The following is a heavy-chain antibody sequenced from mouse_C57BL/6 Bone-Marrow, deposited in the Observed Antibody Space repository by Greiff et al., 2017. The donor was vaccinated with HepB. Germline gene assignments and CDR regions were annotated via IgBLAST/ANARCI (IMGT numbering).Heavy chain of an antibody. CDR2: IDPSDSYT. D-gene: IGHD2-3*01. CDR3: ARRGGYDYFDY. J-gene: IGHJ2*01. V-gene: IGHV1-50*01. Sequence: QVQLQQPGAELVKPGASVKLSCKASGYTFTSYWMQWVKQRPGQGFEWIGEIDPSDSYTNYNQKFKGKATLPVDTSSSTAYMQLSSLTSEDSAVYYCARRGGYDYFDYWGQGTTLTVSS. CDR1: GYTFTSYW.